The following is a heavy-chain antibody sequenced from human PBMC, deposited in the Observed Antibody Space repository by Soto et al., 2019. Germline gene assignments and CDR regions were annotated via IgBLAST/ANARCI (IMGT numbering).Heavy chain of an antibody. J-gene: IGHJ6*03. V-gene: IGHV3-33*01. D-gene: IGHD2-8*01. CDR3: SRGNGAAYDYMEV. CDR2: VWYDGNNK. Sequence: QVQLVESGGGVVQPGRSLRLSCAASGFTFSSNGMHWVLQAPGKGREWVAVVWYDGNNKYYADSVRGRFTISRDNSKNTLFLQMRSLRAEDTAIYYCSRGNGAAYDYMEVWGKGTKVTVSS. CDR1: GFTFSSNG.